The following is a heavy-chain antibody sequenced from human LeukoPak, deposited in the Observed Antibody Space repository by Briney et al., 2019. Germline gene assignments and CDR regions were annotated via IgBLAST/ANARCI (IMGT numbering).Heavy chain of an antibody. V-gene: IGHV4-59*01. J-gene: IGHJ6*02. CDR2: IYYSGST. CDR1: GGSISSYY. CDR3: ARDFGYSYARYYYYYGMDV. D-gene: IGHD5-18*01. Sequence: PSETLSLTCTVSGGSISSYYWSWIRQPPGKGLEWIGYIYYSGSTNYNPSLKSRVTISVDTSKNQYSLKLSSVTAADTAVYYCARDFGYSYARYYYYYGMDVWGQGTTVTVSS.